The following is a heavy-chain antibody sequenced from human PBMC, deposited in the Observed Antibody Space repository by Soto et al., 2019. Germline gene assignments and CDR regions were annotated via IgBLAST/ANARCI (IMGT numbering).Heavy chain of an antibody. CDR1: GFTFDDYA. CDR3: AKVEGSGSYYNDYFDY. D-gene: IGHD3-10*01. Sequence: GGSLRLSCAASGFTFDDYAMHWVRQAPGKGLEWVSGISWNSGSISYADSVKGRFTISRDNAKNSLYLQMNSLRAEDTALYYCAKVEGSGSYYNDYFDYWGQGTLVTVSS. J-gene: IGHJ4*02. V-gene: IGHV3-9*01. CDR2: ISWNSGSI.